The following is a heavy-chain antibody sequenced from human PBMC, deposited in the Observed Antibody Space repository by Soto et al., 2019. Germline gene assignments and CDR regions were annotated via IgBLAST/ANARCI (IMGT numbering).Heavy chain of an antibody. D-gene: IGHD2-15*01. CDR3: AKDGVDNNSVCDPFDI. CDR2: MGYDKGDT. Sequence: GGSLRLSCAASGFIFSDYAMSWVRQAPGKGLEWVAGMGYDKGDTYYAESVRGRFAISRDNSKSTLFLQLNSLRAEDTAVYFCAKDGVDNNSVCDPFDIWGQGTLVTVSS. CDR1: GFIFSDYA. J-gene: IGHJ3*02. V-gene: IGHV3-23*01.